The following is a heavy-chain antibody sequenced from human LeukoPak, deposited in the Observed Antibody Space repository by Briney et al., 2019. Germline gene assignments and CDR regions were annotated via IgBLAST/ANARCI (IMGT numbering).Heavy chain of an antibody. V-gene: IGHV3-74*01. CDR2: INTDGSST. CDR3: ARDPRSYNWFDP. Sequence: QPAGSLTLSCAASGFTFSSYWMFWVRQAPGKVLVWVSRINTDGSSTSYAASVKGRFTISRDNAKNTLYLQMNSLRVEDAAVYYCARDPRSYNWFDPWGQGTLVTVSS. CDR1: GFTFSSYW. J-gene: IGHJ5*02.